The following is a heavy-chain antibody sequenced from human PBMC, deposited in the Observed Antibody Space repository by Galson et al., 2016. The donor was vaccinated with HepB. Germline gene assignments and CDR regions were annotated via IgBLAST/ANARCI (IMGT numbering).Heavy chain of an antibody. D-gene: IGHD6-13*01. CDR1: GFTFSGYG. V-gene: IGHV3-33*01. Sequence: SLRLSCAASGFTFSGYGMHWVRQAPGKGLEWVAVIWYDGQNKYYADSVKGRFTISRDNSKNTLYLQVNSLRVEDAAVYYCAGSSSRSYYFGINVWGQGTTVTVS. CDR3: AGSSSRSYYFGINV. J-gene: IGHJ6*02. CDR2: IWYDGQNK.